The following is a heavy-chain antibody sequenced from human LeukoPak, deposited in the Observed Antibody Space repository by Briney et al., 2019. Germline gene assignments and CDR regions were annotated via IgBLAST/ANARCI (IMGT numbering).Heavy chain of an antibody. V-gene: IGHV4-59*08. J-gene: IGHJ3*02. Sequence: SETLSLTCTVSGGSISSYYWSWIRQPPGKGLEWIGHIYYSGSTNYNPSLKSRVTISVDTSKNQFSLKLSSVTAADTAVYYCAGHYGPAAFDIWGQGTMVTVSS. CDR3: AGHYGPAAFDI. CDR2: IYYSGST. D-gene: IGHD3-10*01. CDR1: GGSISSYY.